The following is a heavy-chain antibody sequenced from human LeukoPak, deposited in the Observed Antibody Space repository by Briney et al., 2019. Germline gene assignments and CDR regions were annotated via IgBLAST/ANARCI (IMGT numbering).Heavy chain of an antibody. CDR1: GFTFSSYA. CDR3: AKAAYCSSTSCSDEYYYYYYGVDV. V-gene: IGHV3-23*01. CDR2: ISGSGGST. J-gene: IGHJ6*02. D-gene: IGHD2-2*01. Sequence: GGSLRLSCAASGFTFSSYAMSWVRQAPGKGLEWVSAISGSGGSTYYADSVKGRFTISRDNSKNTLYLQMNSLRAEDTAVYYCAKAAYCSSTSCSDEYYYYYYGVDVWGQGTRVTVSS.